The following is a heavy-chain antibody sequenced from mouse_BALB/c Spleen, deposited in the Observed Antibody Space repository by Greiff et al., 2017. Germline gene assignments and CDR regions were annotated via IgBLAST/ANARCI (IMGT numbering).Heavy chain of an antibody. V-gene: IGHV1-15*01. Sequence: QVQLQQSGAELVRPGASVTLSCKASGYTFTDYEMHWVMQTPVHGLEWIGAIDPETGGTAYNQKFKGKATLTADKSSSTAYMELRSLTSEDSAVYYCTRDYGTGYAMDYWGQGTSVTVSS. CDR2: IDPETGGT. CDR1: GYTFTDYE. CDR3: TRDYGTGYAMDY. D-gene: IGHD1-1*01. J-gene: IGHJ4*01.